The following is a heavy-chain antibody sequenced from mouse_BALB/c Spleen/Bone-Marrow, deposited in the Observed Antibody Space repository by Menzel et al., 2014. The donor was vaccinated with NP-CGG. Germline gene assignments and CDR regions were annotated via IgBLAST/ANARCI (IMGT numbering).Heavy chain of an antibody. V-gene: IGHV5-9-4*01. J-gene: IGHJ3*01. CDR1: GFTFSSYA. CDR3: AREGAY. Sequence: EVQLVESGGGLVKPGGSLKLSCAASGFTFSSYAMSWVRQSPEKRLEWVAEISSGGSYTYYPDTVTGRFTISRDNTKNTLYLEMSSLRSEDTAMYYCAREGAYWGQGTLVTVSA. CDR2: ISSGGSYT.